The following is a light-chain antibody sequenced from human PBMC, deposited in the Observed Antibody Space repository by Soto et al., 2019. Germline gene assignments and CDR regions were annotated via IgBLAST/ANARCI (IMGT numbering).Light chain of an antibody. J-gene: IGKJ1*01. Sequence: DIQITQSPSSVSASVGDRVTITCRASQHISTWLTWYQQKPGKAPKLLIYAASTLQSGVPSRFSGSGSGTDFTLTISCLQSEDFATYYCQQYYSYPRTFGQGTKVDIK. CDR1: QHISTW. V-gene: IGKV1-12*01. CDR3: QQYYSYPRT. CDR2: AAS.